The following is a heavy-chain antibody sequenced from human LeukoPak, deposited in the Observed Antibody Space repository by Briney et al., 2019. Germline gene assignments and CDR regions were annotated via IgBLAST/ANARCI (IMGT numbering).Heavy chain of an antibody. D-gene: IGHD2-2*01. CDR3: ARDRSSISDAFDI. CDR2: IYYSGST. CDR1: GGSISSYY. V-gene: IGHV4-59*01. Sequence: PSETLSLTCTVSGGSISSYYWSWIRQPPGKGLEWIGYIYYSGSTNYNSSLKSRVTISVDTSKNQFSLKLSSVTAADTAVYYCARDRSSISDAFDIWGQGTMVTVSS. J-gene: IGHJ3*02.